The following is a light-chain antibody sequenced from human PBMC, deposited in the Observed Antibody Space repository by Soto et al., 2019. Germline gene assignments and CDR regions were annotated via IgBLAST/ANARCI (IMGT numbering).Light chain of an antibody. Sequence: QSVLTQPPSVSAAPGQRVTISCSGNSSNVGDNFVSWYQQPPEAAPKLLIYDNHKRPSGIPDRFSGSKSGTSATLGITGLQYGDESDYYCATWDGSLSVVVFGGGTKVTVL. V-gene: IGLV1-51*01. CDR2: DNH. J-gene: IGLJ3*02. CDR1: SSNVGDNF. CDR3: ATWDGSLSVVV.